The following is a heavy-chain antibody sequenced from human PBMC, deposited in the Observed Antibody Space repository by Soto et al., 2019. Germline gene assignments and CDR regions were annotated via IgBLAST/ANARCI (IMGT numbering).Heavy chain of an antibody. CDR3: AKDESWKQPTYIDY. J-gene: IGHJ4*02. D-gene: IGHD1-1*01. Sequence: GGSLRLSCAASGFTFSSYGMHWVRQAPGKGLEWVAVISYDGSNKYYADSVKGRFTISRDNSKNTLYLQMNSLRAEDTAVYYCAKDESWKQPTYIDYWGQGTLVTVSS. CDR2: ISYDGSNK. CDR1: GFTFSSYG. V-gene: IGHV3-30*18.